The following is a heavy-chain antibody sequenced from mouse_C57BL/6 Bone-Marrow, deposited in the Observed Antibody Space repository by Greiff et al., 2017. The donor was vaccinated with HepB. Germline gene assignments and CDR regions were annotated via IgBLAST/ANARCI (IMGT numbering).Heavy chain of an antibody. CDR1: GYTFTSYW. Sequence: QVQLKQPGAELVKPGASVKLSCKASGYTFTSYWMHWVKQRPGRGLEWIGRIDPNSGGTKYNEKFKSKATLTVDKPSSTAYMQLSSLTSEDSAVYYCAKREYYYFDYWGQGTTLTVSS. V-gene: IGHV1-72*01. CDR3: AKREYYYFDY. J-gene: IGHJ2*01. CDR2: IDPNSGGT. D-gene: IGHD2-10*02.